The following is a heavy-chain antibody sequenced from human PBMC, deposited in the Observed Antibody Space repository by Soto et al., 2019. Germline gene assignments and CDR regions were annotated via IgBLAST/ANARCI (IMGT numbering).Heavy chain of an antibody. CDR2: IDHSGST. CDR3: AALPGGTWGPYYYYGMDV. CDR1: GGSFSGYY. V-gene: IGHV4-34*01. Sequence: SETLSLTCAVYGGSFSGYYWSWIRQPPGKGLEWIGEIDHSGSTNYNPSLKSRVTISVDTSKNQFSLKLSSVTAADTAVYYCAALPGGTWGPYYYYGMDVWGQGTTVTVSS. D-gene: IGHD7-27*01. J-gene: IGHJ6*02.